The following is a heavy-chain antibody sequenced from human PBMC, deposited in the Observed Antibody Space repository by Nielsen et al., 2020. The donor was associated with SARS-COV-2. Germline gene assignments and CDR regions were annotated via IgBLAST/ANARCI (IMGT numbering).Heavy chain of an antibody. CDR1: GGSISSSSYY. V-gene: IGHV4-39*01. CDR3: ARANYYDSSGYFDY. Sequence: SETLSLTCTVSGGSISSSSYYWGWIRQPPGKGLEWIGSIYYSGSTYYNPSLKSRVTISVDTSKNQFSLKLGSVTAADTAVYYCARANYYDSSGYFDYWGQGTLVTVSS. D-gene: IGHD3-22*01. CDR2: IYYSGST. J-gene: IGHJ4*02.